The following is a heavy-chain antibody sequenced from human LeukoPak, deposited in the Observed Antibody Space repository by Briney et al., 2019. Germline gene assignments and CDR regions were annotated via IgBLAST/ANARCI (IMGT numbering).Heavy chain of an antibody. CDR2: INHSGST. CDR1: GGSFSGYY. CDR3: ARGHDAFDI. Sequence: SETLSLTCAVYGGSFSGYYWSWIRQPPGKGLEWIGEINHSGSTNYNPSLKSRVTISVDTSKNQFSLKLSSVTAADTAVYYCARGHDAFDIWGQGTMVTVSS. J-gene: IGHJ3*02. V-gene: IGHV4-34*01.